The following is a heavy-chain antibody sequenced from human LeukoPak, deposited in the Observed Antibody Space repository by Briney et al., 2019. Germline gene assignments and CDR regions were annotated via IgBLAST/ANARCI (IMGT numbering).Heavy chain of an antibody. CDR2: IKQDGSEK. V-gene: IGHV3-7*01. CDR3: ARDANYDFWSGYYEGMDV. Sequence: PGGSLRLSCAASGFTFSSYWMSWVRRAPGKGLEWVANIKQDGSEKYYVDSVKGRFTISRDNAKNSLYLQMNSLRAEDTAVYYCARDANYDFWSGYYEGMDVWGQGTTVTVSS. CDR1: GFTFSSYW. J-gene: IGHJ6*02. D-gene: IGHD3-3*01.